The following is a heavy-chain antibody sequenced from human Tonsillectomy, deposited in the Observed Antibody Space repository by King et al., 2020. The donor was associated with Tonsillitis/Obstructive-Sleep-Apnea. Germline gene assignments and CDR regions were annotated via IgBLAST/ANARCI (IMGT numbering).Heavy chain of an antibody. V-gene: IGHV4-4*02. CDR2: SDHSGST. J-gene: IGHJ6*03. D-gene: IGHD2-2*01. CDR1: RASISSGDW. CDR3: ARADSSTSPFYYYYIDV. Sequence: QLQESGPGLVKPSWTLSLTSAVSRASISSGDWWSWVRQPPGTGLEWIGESDHSGSTNSSPSLRSRVTIPVDKSKNQFSLKLNSVTAADTAVYYCARADSSTSPFYYYYIDVWGKGTTVTVSS.